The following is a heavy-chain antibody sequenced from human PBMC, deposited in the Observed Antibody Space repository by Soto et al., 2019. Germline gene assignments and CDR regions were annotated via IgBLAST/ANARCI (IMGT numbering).Heavy chain of an antibody. CDR2: INPSGGST. D-gene: IGHD4-17*01. V-gene: IGHV1-46*02. J-gene: IGHJ3*02. CDR1: GYTFNSYH. Sequence: GASVKVSCRASGYTFNSYHMHWVRQAPGQGLEWMGIINPSGGSTSYAPKFQGRVTMTRDTSTSTVYMELSSLRSEDTAVYYCARGHGGNSGAFDIWGQGTMVTVS. CDR3: ARGHGGNSGAFDI.